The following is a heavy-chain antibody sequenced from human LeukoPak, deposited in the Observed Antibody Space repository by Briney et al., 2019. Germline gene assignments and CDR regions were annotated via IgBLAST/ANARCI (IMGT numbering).Heavy chain of an antibody. Sequence: SETLSLTCIISGASVSSGDHHWSWIRQAPGKGLEWIGHNMNTYYNPSLKSRVTISIDTSKNQFSLKLSSVTAADTAVYYCARTLRPNWYFDLWGRGTLVTVSS. CDR2: NMNT. D-gene: IGHD3-16*01. J-gene: IGHJ2*01. CDR1: GASVSSGDHH. CDR3: ARTLRPNWYFDL. V-gene: IGHV4-61*08.